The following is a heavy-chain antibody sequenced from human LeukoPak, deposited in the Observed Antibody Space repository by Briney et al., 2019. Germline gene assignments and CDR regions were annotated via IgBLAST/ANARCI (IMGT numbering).Heavy chain of an antibody. J-gene: IGHJ5*02. CDR1: GYTFTSYD. CDR2: MNPNSGNT. Sequence: GASVTVSCKASGYTFTSYDINWVRQATGQGLEWMGWMNPNSGNTGYAQKFQGRVTMTRNTSISTAYMELSSLRSEDTAVYYCAGLAARRRNWFDPWGQGTLVTVSS. CDR3: AGLAARRRNWFDP. D-gene: IGHD6-6*01. V-gene: IGHV1-8*01.